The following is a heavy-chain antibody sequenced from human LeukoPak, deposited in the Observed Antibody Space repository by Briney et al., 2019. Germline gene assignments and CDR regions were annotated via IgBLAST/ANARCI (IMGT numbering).Heavy chain of an antibody. CDR1: GYSFTSYW. Sequence: GESLKISCKGSGYSFTSYWISWVRQMPGKGLEWMGIIYPGDSDTRYSPSFQGQVTISADKSISTAYLQWSSLKASDTAMYYCARYVAVAGIPFDYWGQGTLVTVSS. D-gene: IGHD6-19*01. CDR3: ARYVAVAGIPFDY. V-gene: IGHV5-51*01. J-gene: IGHJ4*02. CDR2: IYPGDSDT.